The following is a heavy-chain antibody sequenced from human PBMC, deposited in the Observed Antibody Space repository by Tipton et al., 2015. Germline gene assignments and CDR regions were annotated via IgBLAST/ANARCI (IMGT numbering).Heavy chain of an antibody. Sequence: TLSLTCTVSGGSISSGGYYWSWIRQPPGKGLEWIGYIHYSGTTNYNTSLKSRVTISVDTSKNQFSLKVDSVTAADTAVYYCARTDYSDDWYFDLWGRGTLVTVSA. CDR3: ARTDYSDDWYFDL. J-gene: IGHJ2*01. CDR1: GGSISSGGYY. V-gene: IGHV4-61*08. CDR2: IHYSGTT. D-gene: IGHD4-11*01.